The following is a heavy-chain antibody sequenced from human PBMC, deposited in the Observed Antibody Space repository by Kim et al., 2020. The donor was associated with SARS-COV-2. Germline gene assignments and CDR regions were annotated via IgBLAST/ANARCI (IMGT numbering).Heavy chain of an antibody. CDR3: ARIILGTTNNWFDP. D-gene: IGHD1-7*01. V-gene: IGHV4-39*01. J-gene: IGHJ5*02. Sequence: SETLSLTCSVSGGSILASPHYWGWVRQTPGKGLEWIGSINRDGNTYYNAALNGRATISVDTSKNQFSLRLTPVTAADTTVYFCARIILGTTNNWFDPWG. CDR1: GGSILASPHY. CDR2: INRDGNT.